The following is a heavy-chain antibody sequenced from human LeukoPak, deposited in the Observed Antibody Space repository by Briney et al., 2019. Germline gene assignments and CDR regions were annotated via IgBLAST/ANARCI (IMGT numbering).Heavy chain of an antibody. CDR2: IYTSGST. J-gene: IGHJ5*02. D-gene: IGHD2-15*01. Sequence: SETLSLTCTVSGGSISSYYWSWIRQPPGKGLEWIGYIYTSGSTNYNPSLKSRVTISVDTSKNQFSLKLSSVTAADTAVYYCARRLGGSCYSGCWFDPWGQGTLVTVSS. CDR1: GGSISSYY. CDR3: ARRLGGSCYSGCWFDP. V-gene: IGHV4-4*09.